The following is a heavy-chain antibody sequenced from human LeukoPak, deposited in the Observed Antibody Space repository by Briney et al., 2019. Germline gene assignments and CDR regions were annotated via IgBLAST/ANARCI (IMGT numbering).Heavy chain of an antibody. Sequence: GGSLRLSCAASGFTFSSYAMSWVRQAPGKGLEWVSAISGSGGSTYYVDSVKGRFTISRDNSKNTLYLQMNSLRAEDTAVYYCAKIWFGEPTRYWGQGTLVTVSS. CDR1: GFTFSSYA. J-gene: IGHJ4*02. V-gene: IGHV3-23*01. CDR2: ISGSGGST. CDR3: AKIWFGEPTRY. D-gene: IGHD3-10*01.